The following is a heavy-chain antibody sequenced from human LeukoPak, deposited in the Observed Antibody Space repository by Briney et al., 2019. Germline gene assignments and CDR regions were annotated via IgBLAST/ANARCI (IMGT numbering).Heavy chain of an antibody. Sequence: SETLSLTFAVYGGSFSGYYWSWIRQPPGKGLEWIGEINHSGSTNYNPSLKSRVTISVDTSKNQFSLKLSSVTAADTAVYYCARLPTYYDYVWGSYPHQWADYWGQGTLVTVSS. J-gene: IGHJ4*02. CDR3: ARLPTYYDYVWGSYPHQWADY. CDR2: INHSGST. D-gene: IGHD3-16*02. CDR1: GGSFSGYY. V-gene: IGHV4-34*01.